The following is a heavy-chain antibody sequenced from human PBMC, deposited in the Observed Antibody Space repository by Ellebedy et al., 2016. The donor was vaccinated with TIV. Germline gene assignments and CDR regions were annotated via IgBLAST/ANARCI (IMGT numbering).Heavy chain of an antibody. V-gene: IGHV3-23*01. CDR2: ISSSGDST. CDR1: GFTFRSYA. CDR3: AKDQASSPAADYYYGLDV. Sequence: GGSLRLSXAASGFTFRSYAMSWVRQAPGKGLEWVSTISSSGDSTSCADSVRGRFTISRDNSKNTLYLQMNSLRAEDTAGYYCAKDQASSPAADYYYGLDVWGQGTTVTVSS. J-gene: IGHJ6*02. D-gene: IGHD2-2*01.